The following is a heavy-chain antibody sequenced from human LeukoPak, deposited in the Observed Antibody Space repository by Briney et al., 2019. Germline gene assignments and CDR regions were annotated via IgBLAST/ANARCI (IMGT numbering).Heavy chain of an antibody. Sequence: SVKVSCKAPGGTFSSYAISWVRQAPGQGLEWMGGIIPIFGTANYAQKFQGRVTITADESTSTAYMELSSLRSEDTAVYYCARESMGYDSSVHHAFDIWGQGTMVTVSS. J-gene: IGHJ3*02. D-gene: IGHD3-22*01. CDR1: GGTFSSYA. CDR2: IIPIFGTA. CDR3: ARESMGYDSSVHHAFDI. V-gene: IGHV1-69*01.